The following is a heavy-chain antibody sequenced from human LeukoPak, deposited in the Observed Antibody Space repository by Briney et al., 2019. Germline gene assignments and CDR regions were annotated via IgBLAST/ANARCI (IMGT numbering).Heavy chain of an antibody. Sequence: GGSLRLSCAASGFTFSSYSMNWVRQAPGKGLEWVSSISSSSSYIYYADSVKGRFTISRDNAKNSLYLQMNSLRAEDTAVYYCARDRAHYYDRPSDAFDIWGQGTMVTVSS. CDR2: ISSSSSYI. CDR3: ARDRAHYYDRPSDAFDI. V-gene: IGHV3-21*01. D-gene: IGHD3-22*01. J-gene: IGHJ3*02. CDR1: GFTFSSYS.